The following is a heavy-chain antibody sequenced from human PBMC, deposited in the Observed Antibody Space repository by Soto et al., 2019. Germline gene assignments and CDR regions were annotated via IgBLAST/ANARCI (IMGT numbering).Heavy chain of an antibody. V-gene: IGHV2-5*02. D-gene: IGHD3-22*01. J-gene: IGHJ5*02. CDR1: GFSLSTSGVG. CDR2: IYWDDDK. CDR3: AHWPYDDSSGFVDP. Sequence: QITLKESGPTLVKPTQTLTLTCTFSGFSLSTSGVGVGWIRQPPGKALEWLALIYWDDDKRYSPSLKSRLTITKDTSKNQVVLTMTNMDPVDTATYYCAHWPYDDSSGFVDPWGQGTLVTVSS.